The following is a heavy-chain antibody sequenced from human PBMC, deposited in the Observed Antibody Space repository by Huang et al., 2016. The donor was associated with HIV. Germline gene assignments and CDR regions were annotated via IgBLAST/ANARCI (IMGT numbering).Heavy chain of an antibody. J-gene: IGHJ4*02. CDR1: GYIFSNYD. Sequence: QVQLVQSGPEVKKPGASVKVTCQTSGYIFSNYDINWVRQAPGQGLQWMGWQNTNSGKTAYGQNFQGRVTLTRSTSTGAAYMVLNSLTSQDTAVYYCARLTSGWYQDYWGQGTLVTVSS. CDR2: QNTNSGKT. CDR3: ARLTSGWYQDY. V-gene: IGHV1-8*01. D-gene: IGHD6-19*01.